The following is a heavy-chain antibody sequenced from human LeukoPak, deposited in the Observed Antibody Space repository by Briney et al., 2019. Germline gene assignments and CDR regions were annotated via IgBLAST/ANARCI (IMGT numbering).Heavy chain of an antibody. V-gene: IGHV3-23*01. CDR2: ISGSGGST. CDR1: GFTFSSYA. D-gene: IGHD5-12*01. Sequence: RSGGSLRLSCAASGFTFSSYAMSWVRQAPGKGLEWVSSISGSGGSTYYADSVKGRFTISRDNSKNTLYLQMNSLRAEDTAVYYCAKASDIIVATIWGGWDYFDYWGQGTLVTVSS. J-gene: IGHJ4*02. CDR3: AKASDIIVATIWGGWDYFDY.